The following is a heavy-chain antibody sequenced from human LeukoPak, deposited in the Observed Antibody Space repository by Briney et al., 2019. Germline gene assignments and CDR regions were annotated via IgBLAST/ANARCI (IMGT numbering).Heavy chain of an antibody. CDR3: AKGPYSSSWYYFDY. Sequence: PGGSLRLSCAASGFTFSSYSMNWVRQAPGKGLEWVSYISSSSSTIYYADSVKGRFTISRDNAKNSLYLQMNSLRAEDTAVYYCAKGPYSSSWYYFDYWGQGTLVTVSS. CDR1: GFTFSSYS. J-gene: IGHJ4*02. CDR2: ISSSSSTI. V-gene: IGHV3-48*04. D-gene: IGHD6-13*01.